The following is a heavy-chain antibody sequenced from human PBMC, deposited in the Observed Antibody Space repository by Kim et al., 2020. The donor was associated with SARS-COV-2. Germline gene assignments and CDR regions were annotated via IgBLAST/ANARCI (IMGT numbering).Heavy chain of an antibody. J-gene: IGHJ6*02. V-gene: IGHV3-48*03. CDR1: GFTFSSYE. CDR3: ARRIAAAWDYYYYYYGMDV. D-gene: IGHD6-13*01. Sequence: GGSLRLSCAASGFTFSSYEMNWVRQAPGKGLEWVSYISSSGSTIYYADSVKGRFTISRENAKNSLYLQMNSLRAEDTAVYYCARRIAAAWDYYYYYYGMDVWGQGTTVTVSS. CDR2: ISSSGSTI.